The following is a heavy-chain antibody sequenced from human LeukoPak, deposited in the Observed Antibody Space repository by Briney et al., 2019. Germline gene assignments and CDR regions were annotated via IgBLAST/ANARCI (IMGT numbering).Heavy chain of an antibody. CDR2: IYYSGST. CDR1: GGSISSGDYY. CDR3: ARETGLYYFDY. V-gene: IGHV4-30-4*01. D-gene: IGHD1-14*01. J-gene: IGHJ4*02. Sequence: PSETLSLTCTVSGGSISSGDYYWNWIRQPPGRGLEWIEHIYYSGSTYYNPPLKSRVTISVDTSKNQFSLKLSSVTAADTAVYFCARETGLYYFDYWGQGTLVTVSS.